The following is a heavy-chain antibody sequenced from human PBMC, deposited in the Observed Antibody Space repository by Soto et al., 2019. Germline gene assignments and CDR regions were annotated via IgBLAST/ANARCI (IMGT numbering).Heavy chain of an antibody. Sequence: SETLSLTCAVSGGSISSGGYSWSWIRQPPGKGLEWIGYIYHSGSTYYNPSLKSRVTISVDRSKNQFSLKLSSVTAADTAVYYCARAAADCTNGVCYTEGFDYWGQGTLVTVSS. CDR2: IYHSGST. CDR1: GGSISSGGYS. J-gene: IGHJ4*02. V-gene: IGHV4-30-2*01. D-gene: IGHD2-8*01. CDR3: ARAAADCTNGVCYTEGFDY.